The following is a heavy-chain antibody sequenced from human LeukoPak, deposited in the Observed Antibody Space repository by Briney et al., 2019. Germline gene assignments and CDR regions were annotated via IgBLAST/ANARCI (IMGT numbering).Heavy chain of an antibody. CDR1: GGSISSYY. Sequence: SETLSLTCTVPGGSISSYYWSWIRQPPGKGLEWIGYIYYTGSTNYNPSLKSRVTISVDTSKNQFSLKLSSVTAADTAMYYCTRGGPSSKYFDSWGQGTLVTVSS. V-gene: IGHV4-59*01. CDR3: TRGGPSSKYFDS. J-gene: IGHJ4*02. D-gene: IGHD6-6*01. CDR2: IYYTGST.